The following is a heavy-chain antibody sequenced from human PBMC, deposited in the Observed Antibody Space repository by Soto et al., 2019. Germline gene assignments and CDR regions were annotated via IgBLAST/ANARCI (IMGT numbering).Heavy chain of an antibody. CDR3: LATPPRGWESFDY. CDR1: GGSISSYY. D-gene: IGHD6-19*01. J-gene: IGHJ4*02. V-gene: IGHV4-4*07. CDR2: IYTSGST. Sequence: QVQLQESGPGLVKPSETLSLTCTVSGGSISSYYWSWIRQPAGKGLEWIGRIYTSGSTNYNPSLTSRVTMSVDTSKNQFSLKLSSVTAADTAVYYCLATPPRGWESFDYWGQGTLVTVSS.